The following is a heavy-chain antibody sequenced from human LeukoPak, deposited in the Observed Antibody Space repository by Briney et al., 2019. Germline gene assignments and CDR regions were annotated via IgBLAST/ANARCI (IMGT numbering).Heavy chain of an antibody. CDR3: ARDLMIVVVITYAFDI. D-gene: IGHD3-22*01. CDR2: ISYDGSNK. J-gene: IGHJ3*02. V-gene: IGHV3-30*04. CDR1: GFTFSSYA. Sequence: PGGSLRLSCAASGFTFSSYAMHWVRQAPGKGLEWVAVISYDGSNKYYADSVKGRFTISRDNSKNTLYLQMNSLRAEDTAVYYCARDLMIVVVITYAFDIWGQGTMLTVSS.